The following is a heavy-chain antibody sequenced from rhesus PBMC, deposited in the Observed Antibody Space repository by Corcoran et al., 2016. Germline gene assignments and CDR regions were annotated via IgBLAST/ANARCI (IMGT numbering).Heavy chain of an antibody. CDR3: ARMAWGSGWYFVWSFDY. J-gene: IGHJ4*01. Sequence: QVQLQESGPGLVKPSETLSLPCAVSGYSISSGYGWSWIRQSPGKGLEWIGYIGGSSCSTNYNPSLKSRVTISKATSKNQFSLKLSSVTAADTAVYYCARMAWGSGWYFVWSFDYWGQGVLVTVSS. V-gene: IGHV4-127*01. CDR1: GYSISSGYG. CDR2: IGGSSCST. D-gene: IGHD6-31*01.